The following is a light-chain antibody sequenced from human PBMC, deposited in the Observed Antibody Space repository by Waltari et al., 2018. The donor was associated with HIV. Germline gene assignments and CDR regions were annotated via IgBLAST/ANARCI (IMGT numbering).Light chain of an antibody. J-gene: IGLJ2*01. CDR3: CSYTSSGTLV. V-gene: IGLV2-14*03. CDR1: SSDVGAYDY. CDR2: GVS. Sequence: QSALTQPASVSASPGQSITISCTGTSSDVGAYDYVSWYQYHPGKAPKLMISGVSSLPSWVSNRFSGSKSGNTASLTISGLQAEDEADYYCCSYTSSGTLVFGGGTKLTVL.